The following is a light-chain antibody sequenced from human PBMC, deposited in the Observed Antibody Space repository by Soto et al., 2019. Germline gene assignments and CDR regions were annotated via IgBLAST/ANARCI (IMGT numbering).Light chain of an antibody. V-gene: IGKV1-5*01. CDR2: DAS. J-gene: IGKJ3*01. CDR3: QQSYITSLFT. Sequence: DIQMTQSPSTLSASVGDRVSITCRASQSIGRWLAWYQQKSGKAPKLLIFDASGLESGVPSRFSGSGSGTEFTLTISSLQPEDFATYYCQQSYITSLFTFGPGTKVDIK. CDR1: QSIGRW.